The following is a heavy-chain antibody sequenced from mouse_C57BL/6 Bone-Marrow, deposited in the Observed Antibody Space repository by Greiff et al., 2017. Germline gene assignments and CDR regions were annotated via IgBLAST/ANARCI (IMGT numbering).Heavy chain of an antibody. CDR2: IDPENGDT. V-gene: IGHV14-4*01. D-gene: IGHD1-1*01. CDR1: GFNINDDY. CDR3: TTIPNLFFAY. Sequence: VQLQQSGAELVRPGASVKLSCTASGFNINDDYMHWVKQRPEQGLELIGWIDPENGDTDYASKFQGKATITADTSSNTAYLQLSSLTSEDTAVYYSTTIPNLFFAYRGQGTLVSDSA. J-gene: IGHJ3*01.